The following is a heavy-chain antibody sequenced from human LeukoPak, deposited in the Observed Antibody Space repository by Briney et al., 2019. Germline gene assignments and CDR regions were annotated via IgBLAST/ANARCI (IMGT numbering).Heavy chain of an antibody. D-gene: IGHD1-26*01. CDR3: ARVGSGNGAFDI. CDR1: GGSISSYY. J-gene: IGHJ3*02. CDR2: IYYSGST. Sequence: PSETLSLTCTVSGGSISSYYWSWIRQPPGKGLEWIGYIYYSGSTYYNPSLKSRVTISVDTSKNQFSLKLSSVTAADTAVYYCARVGSGNGAFDIWGQGTMVTVSS. V-gene: IGHV4-30-4*01.